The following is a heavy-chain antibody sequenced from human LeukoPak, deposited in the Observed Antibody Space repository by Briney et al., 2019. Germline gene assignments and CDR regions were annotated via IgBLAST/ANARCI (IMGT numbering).Heavy chain of an antibody. CDR3: ARRGGGYYYYYMDV. V-gene: IGHV7-4-1*02. CDR1: GYTFTSYA. D-gene: IGHD4-23*01. Sequence: ASVKVSCKASGYTFTSYAMNWVRQAPGQGLEGIGWINTNTGNPTYAQGFTGRFVFSLDTSVSTAYLQISSLKAEDTAVYYCARRGGGYYYYYMDVWGKGTTVTVSS. CDR2: INTNTGNP. J-gene: IGHJ6*03.